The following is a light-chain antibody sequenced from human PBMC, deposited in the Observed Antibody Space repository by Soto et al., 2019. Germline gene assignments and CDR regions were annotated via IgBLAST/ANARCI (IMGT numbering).Light chain of an antibody. Sequence: EIVLTQSPGTLSLSPGERDTLSCRASQSVSSSYLAWYQQKPGQAPRPLIYGASSRAIGIPDRFSGSGSGTDFTLTISRLEPEDFAVYYCQQYGSSAWTFGQGTKV. CDR1: QSVSSSY. V-gene: IGKV3-20*01. CDR2: GAS. J-gene: IGKJ1*01. CDR3: QQYGSSAWT.